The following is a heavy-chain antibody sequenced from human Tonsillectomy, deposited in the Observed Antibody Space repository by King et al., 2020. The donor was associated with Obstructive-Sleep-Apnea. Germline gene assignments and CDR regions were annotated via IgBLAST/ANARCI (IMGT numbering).Heavy chain of an antibody. Sequence: QLQESGPGLVKPLETLSLTCIVSGYSIHNGYYWGWIRQSPGKGLEWIGSIYRNGNTYNNPSLKSRVTMSVDTSQNQFSLNLSSVTAADTAVYYCARGRTLIAQDHWGQGTLVTVSS. V-gene: IGHV4-38-2*02. CDR1: GYSIHNGYY. CDR3: ARGRTLIAQDH. CDR2: IYRNGNT. J-gene: IGHJ4*02. D-gene: IGHD3-22*01.